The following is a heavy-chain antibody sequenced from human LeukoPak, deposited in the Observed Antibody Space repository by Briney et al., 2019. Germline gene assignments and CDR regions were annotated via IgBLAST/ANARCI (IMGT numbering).Heavy chain of an antibody. V-gene: IGHV3-7*03. CDR2: IKYDRTME. CDR1: RFTFSTSW. D-gene: IGHD5-24*01. Sequence: GGSLRLSCVASRFTFSTSWMTWVRQAPGKGLEFVAGIKYDRTMESYVDSVNGRFTISRDNAKNSLYLQMNSLRVDDTAVYYCARDLNWPGPWGQGTLVTVSS. CDR3: ARDLNWPGP. J-gene: IGHJ5*02.